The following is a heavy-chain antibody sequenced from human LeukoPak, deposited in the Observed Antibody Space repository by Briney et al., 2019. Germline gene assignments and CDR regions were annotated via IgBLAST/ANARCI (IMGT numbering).Heavy chain of an antibody. CDR3: AKDWYYYDSSGYSLMAFDY. V-gene: IGHV3-23*01. D-gene: IGHD3-22*01. Sequence: GGSLRLSCAASGFTFSSYAMSWVRQAPGKGLEWVSAISGSGGSTYYADSVKGRFTISRDNSKNTLYLQMNSLRAKDTAVYYCAKDWYYYDSSGYSLMAFDYWGQGTLVTVSS. CDR2: ISGSGGST. J-gene: IGHJ4*02. CDR1: GFTFSSYA.